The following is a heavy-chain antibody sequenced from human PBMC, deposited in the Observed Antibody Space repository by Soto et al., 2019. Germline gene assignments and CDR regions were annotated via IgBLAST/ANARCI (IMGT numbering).Heavy chain of an antibody. CDR2: ISYSGTT. D-gene: IGHD3-10*02. Sequence: PSETLSLTCTVSGGSISSGIYFWGWIRQPPGKGLEWIGSISYSGTTYCNPSLKSRVTISVDTSKNQFSLKLTSVTAADTAIYYCARVFAYWGQGTLVTVSS. CDR1: GGSISSGIYF. V-gene: IGHV4-39*01. CDR3: ARVFAY. J-gene: IGHJ4*02.